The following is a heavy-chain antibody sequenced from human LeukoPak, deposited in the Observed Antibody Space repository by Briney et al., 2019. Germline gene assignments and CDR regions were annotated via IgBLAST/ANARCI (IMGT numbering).Heavy chain of an antibody. Sequence: GGSLRLSCAASGFTFSSYAMSWVRQAPGKGLEWVSAISGSGGSTYYADSVKGRFTISRDNSKNTLYLQMNSLRAEDTAVYYCARVFTIFGVVIRLLDYWGQGTLVTVSS. V-gene: IGHV3-23*01. CDR1: GFTFSSYA. J-gene: IGHJ4*02. D-gene: IGHD3-3*01. CDR3: ARVFTIFGVVIRLLDY. CDR2: ISGSGGST.